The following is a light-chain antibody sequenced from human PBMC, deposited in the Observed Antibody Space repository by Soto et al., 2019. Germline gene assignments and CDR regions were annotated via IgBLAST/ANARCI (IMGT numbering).Light chain of an antibody. V-gene: IGKV3-11*01. CDR2: DAS. CDR3: QQRSIWPLT. CDR1: QSIGTY. J-gene: IGKJ4*01. Sequence: IVLAQAPATLSLSPGERATLSCRASQSIGTYLAWYQQKPGQKPRLLLHDASNRATDIPARFSGSGSGTDFTLTISSLEPEDFAVYYCQQRSIWPLTFGGGTKVEIK.